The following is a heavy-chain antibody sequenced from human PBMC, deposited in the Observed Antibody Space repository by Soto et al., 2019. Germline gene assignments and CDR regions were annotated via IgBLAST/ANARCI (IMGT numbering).Heavy chain of an antibody. V-gene: IGHV3-30*18. CDR1: GFTISSYG. CDR2: ISYEGSNK. D-gene: IGHD6-19*01. J-gene: IGHJ5*02. Sequence: QVQLEESGGGVVQPGRSLRLSCAASGFTISSYGMHWVRQAPGKGLEWVAVISYEGSNKYYADSVKGRFTISRDNSKNTLYLQMNSLRAEDTAVYYCAKEPSSGWDSAINWFDPWGQGTLVTVSS. CDR3: AKEPSSGWDSAINWFDP.